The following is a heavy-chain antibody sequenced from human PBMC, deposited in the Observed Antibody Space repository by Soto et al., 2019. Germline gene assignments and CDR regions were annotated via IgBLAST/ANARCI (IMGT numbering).Heavy chain of an antibody. CDR2: IRSKANSYAT. V-gene: IGHV3-73*01. CDR1: GFTFSGSA. D-gene: IGHD6-19*01. CDR3: TRITLAGTTSDI. J-gene: IGHJ3*02. Sequence: EVQLVESGGGLVQPGGSLKLSCAASGFTFSGSAMHWVRQASGKGLEWVGRIRSKANSYATAYAASVKGRFTISRDDSKNTAYLQMNSLKTEDAAVYYCTRITLAGTTSDIWGQGTMVTVSS.